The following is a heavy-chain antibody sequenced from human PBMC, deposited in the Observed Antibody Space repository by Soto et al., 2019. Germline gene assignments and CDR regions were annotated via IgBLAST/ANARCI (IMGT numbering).Heavy chain of an antibody. CDR2: IWYDGSNK. V-gene: IGHV3-33*01. D-gene: IGHD2-21*02. J-gene: IGHJ4*02. CDR1: GFTFSSYG. CDR3: AREACGGDCYAFDY. Sequence: QVQLVESGGGVVQPGRSLRLSCAASGFTFSSYGMHWVRQAPGKGLEWVAVIWYDGSNKYYADSVKGRFTISRDNSKNTLYLQMNSLRAEDTAVYYCAREACGGDCYAFDYWGQGTLVTVSS.